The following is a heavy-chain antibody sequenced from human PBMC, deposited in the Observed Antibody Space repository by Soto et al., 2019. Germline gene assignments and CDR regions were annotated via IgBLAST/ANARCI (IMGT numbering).Heavy chain of an antibody. CDR2: IYYSGST. D-gene: IGHD6-19*01. CDR1: GGSINNYY. Sequence: QVQLQESGPGLVKPSETLSLTCTVSGGSINNYYWSWIRQPPGKGLEWIGYIYYSGSTNYNPSLKSRVTISLRPSRTHLPQTLPSVTAAAAAMYDCARGGAASGWYWGSWGQGTLVTVSS. V-gene: IGHV4-59*01. J-gene: IGHJ5*02. CDR3: ARGGAASGWYWGS.